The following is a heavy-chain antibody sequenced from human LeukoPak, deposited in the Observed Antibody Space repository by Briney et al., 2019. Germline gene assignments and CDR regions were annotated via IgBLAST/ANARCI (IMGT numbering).Heavy chain of an antibody. CDR3: ARGGVDYGSGSSSYYYYYYMDV. V-gene: IGHV3-11*04. CDR1: GFTFSDYY. D-gene: IGHD3-10*01. J-gene: IGHJ6*03. CDR2: ISSSGSTI. Sequence: GGSLRLSCAASGFTFSDYYMSWIRQAPGKGLEWVSYISSSGSTIYYADSVKGRFTISRDNAKNSLYLQMNSLRAEDTAVYYCARGGVDYGSGSSSYYYYYYMDVWGKGTTVTVSS.